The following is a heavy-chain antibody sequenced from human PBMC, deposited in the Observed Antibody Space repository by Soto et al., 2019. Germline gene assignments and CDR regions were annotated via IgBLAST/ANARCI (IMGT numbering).Heavy chain of an antibody. CDR1: GFTFGDYA. CDR3: TRVVYYDFWGGQKGVFFM. V-gene: IGHV3-49*03. Sequence: GGSLRLSCTASGFTFGDYAMSWFRQAPGKGLEWVGFIRSKAYGGTTEYAASVKGRFTISRDDSKSIAYLQMNSLKTEDTAVYYFTRVVYYDFWGGQKGVFFMWGQGTMVTVSS. J-gene: IGHJ3*02. CDR2: IRSKAYGGTT. D-gene: IGHD3-3*01.